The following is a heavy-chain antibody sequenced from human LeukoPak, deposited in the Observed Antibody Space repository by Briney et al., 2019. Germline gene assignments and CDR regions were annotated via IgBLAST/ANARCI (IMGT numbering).Heavy chain of an antibody. Sequence: GGSLRLSCAASGFTFSNYAMSWVRQAPAKGLEWVSGISGSGDSTYSADSVKGRFTISRDNFKNTLYLQMNSLRAEDTAVYYCAKEGDYCSSTICYADYWGQGTLVTVSS. V-gene: IGHV3-23*01. J-gene: IGHJ4*02. D-gene: IGHD2-2*01. CDR2: ISGSGDST. CDR3: AKEGDYCSSTICYADY. CDR1: GFTFSNYA.